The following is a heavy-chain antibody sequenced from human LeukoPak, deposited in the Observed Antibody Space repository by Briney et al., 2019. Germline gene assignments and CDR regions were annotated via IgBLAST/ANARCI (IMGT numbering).Heavy chain of an antibody. V-gene: IGHV3-74*01. CDR3: ARETMVRGGGMDV. D-gene: IGHD3-10*01. CDR1: GFTFINYA. CDR2: IDSDGSRT. J-gene: IGHJ6*02. Sequence: PGGSLRLSCAASGFTFINYAMHWVRQAPGKGLVWVSRIDSDGSRTSYADSVKGRFTISRDNAKNTLYLQMNSLRVEDTAVYYCARETMVRGGGMDVWGQGTTVTVSS.